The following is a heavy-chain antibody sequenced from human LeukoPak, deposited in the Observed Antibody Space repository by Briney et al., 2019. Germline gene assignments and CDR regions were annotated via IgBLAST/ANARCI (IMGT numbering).Heavy chain of an antibody. CDR2: IIPIFGTA. Sequence: ASVKVSCKASGGTFSSYAISWVRQAPGQGLEWMGGIIPIFGTANYAQKFQGRVTITTDESTSTAYMELRSLSSEDTAVYYCARVGLGYCSGGSCPDYWGQGALVTVSS. D-gene: IGHD2-15*01. J-gene: IGHJ4*02. V-gene: IGHV1-69*05. CDR1: GGTFSSYA. CDR3: ARVGLGYCSGGSCPDY.